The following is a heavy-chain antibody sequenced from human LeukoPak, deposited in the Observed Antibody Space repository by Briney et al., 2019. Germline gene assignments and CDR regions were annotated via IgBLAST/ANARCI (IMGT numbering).Heavy chain of an antibody. CDR3: ARVKAGATITDFYYYFTDV. J-gene: IGHJ6*03. CDR2: ITSSGGNI. Sequence: GGSLRLSCAASGFPFSDYTMRWVRQAPGKRLEFVSAITSSGGNIHYANSVKVRFPISRDNSKNSLYLQMGGLRTEDMAVYHCARVKAGATITDFYYYFTDVWGKGTTLTVS. V-gene: IGHV3-64*01. CDR1: GFPFSDYT. D-gene: IGHD1-26*01.